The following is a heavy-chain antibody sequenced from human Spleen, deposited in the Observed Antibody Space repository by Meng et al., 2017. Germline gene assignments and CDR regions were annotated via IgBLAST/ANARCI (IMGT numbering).Heavy chain of an antibody. J-gene: IGHJ5*02. CDR2: IYWDGDK. D-gene: IGHD3-10*02. V-gene: IGHV2-5*02. CDR1: GFSLSTSGVG. Sequence: SGPTLVKPTQTLTLTYTFSGFSLSTSGVGVGWIRQPPGKALECLALIYWDGDKRYNPSLQNRLTITKDTSKNLVVLTMTNMDPVDTATYYCAHRLAYSGNYDVGWFDPWGQGTLVTVSS. CDR3: AHRLAYSGNYDVGWFDP.